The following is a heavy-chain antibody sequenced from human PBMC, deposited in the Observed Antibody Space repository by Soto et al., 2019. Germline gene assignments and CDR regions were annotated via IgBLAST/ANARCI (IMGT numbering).Heavy chain of an antibody. CDR1: GFSLTTSGVG. CDR2: IYRDDDK. J-gene: IGHJ4*01. V-gene: IGHV2-5*02. CDR3: AHRVLRTVFGLVTTTAIYFDF. D-gene: IGHD3-3*01. Sequence: QITLNESGPTVVRPTETLTLTCRFSGFSLTTSGVGVGWIRQSPGKAPQWLAFIYRDDDKRSSASLKSRLTITTDTSKNQVVLTVSDLDPTDTATYYCAHRVLRTVFGLVTTTAIYFDFWAHGTPVAVSS.